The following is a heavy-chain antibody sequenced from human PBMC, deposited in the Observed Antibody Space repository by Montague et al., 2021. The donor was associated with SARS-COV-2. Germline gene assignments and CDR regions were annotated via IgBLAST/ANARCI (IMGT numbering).Heavy chain of an antibody. CDR1: GGSISSSSYY. CDR2: IYYSGST. Sequence: SETLSLTCTVSGGSISSSSYYWGWLRQPPGKGLEWIGCIYYSGSTYYNPFLKSRVTISVDTSKNQFSLKLSSVTAADTAVYYCARFPTSYYYDSKAAPATPDAFDLWGQGTMVTVSS. V-gene: IGHV4-39*01. D-gene: IGHD3-22*01. CDR3: ARFPTSYYYDSKAAPATPDAFDL. J-gene: IGHJ3*01.